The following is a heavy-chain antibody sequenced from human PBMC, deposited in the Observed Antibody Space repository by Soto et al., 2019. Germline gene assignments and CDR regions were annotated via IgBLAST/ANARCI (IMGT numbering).Heavy chain of an antibody. CDR1: EFTFSRHG. CDR3: ARERTYGDNKHNYMDV. D-gene: IGHD4-17*01. Sequence: QVQLVESGGGVVQPGRSLRLSCAASEFTFSRHGMHWVRQAPGKGLQWVGVIWSDGSNEVYAYSVKGRFIISRDNSKNILYLQMTSLRAEDTAVYYCARERTYGDNKHNYMDVWGTGITVTVSS. J-gene: IGHJ6*03. CDR2: IWSDGSNE. V-gene: IGHV3-33*01.